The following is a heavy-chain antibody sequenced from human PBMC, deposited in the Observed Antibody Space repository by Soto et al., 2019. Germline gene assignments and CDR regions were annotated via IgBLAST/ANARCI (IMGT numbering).Heavy chain of an antibody. CDR2: ISSNGGST. CDR3: VKVGDYCSSTSCYGG. J-gene: IGHJ4*02. D-gene: IGHD2-2*01. Sequence: GGSLRLSCSASGFTFSGYAMHWVRQSPGKGLEYVSAISSNGGSTYYADSVKGRFTISRDNSKNTLYLQMSSLRAEDTAVYYCVKVGDYCSSTSCYGGWGQGTLVTVSS. CDR1: GFTFSGYA. V-gene: IGHV3-64D*06.